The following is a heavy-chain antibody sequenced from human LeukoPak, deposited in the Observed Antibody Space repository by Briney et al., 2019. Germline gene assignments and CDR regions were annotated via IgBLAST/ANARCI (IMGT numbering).Heavy chain of an antibody. CDR1: GFTFSSYS. V-gene: IGHV3-64*01. CDR3: ARAHCYGDYVGYYFDY. J-gene: IGHJ4*02. CDR2: ISSIGGST. Sequence: GGSLTLSCAASGFTFSSYSMHWVRQPPGKGLEYVSAISSIGGSTYYANSVKGRSTTSRDTSKKTLYLQMGSLRAEDVAVYYCARAHCYGDYVGYYFDYWGQGTLVTVSS. D-gene: IGHD4-17*01.